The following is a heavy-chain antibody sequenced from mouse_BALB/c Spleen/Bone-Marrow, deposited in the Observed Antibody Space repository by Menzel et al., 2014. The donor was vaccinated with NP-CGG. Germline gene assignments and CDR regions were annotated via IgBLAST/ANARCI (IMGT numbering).Heavy chain of an antibody. J-gene: IGHJ1*01. CDR2: SRNKANDYTT. D-gene: IGHD1-1*01. CDR1: GFTFSDFY. CDR3: ARDYYGSSYWYFDV. V-gene: IGHV7-1*02. Sequence: DVMLVESGGGLVQPGGSLRLSCATSGFTFSDFYMEWVRQPPGKRLEWIAASRNKANDYTTEYSASEKGRFIVSRDTSQSNRYLQMNALRAEDTAIYYCARDYYGSSYWYFDVWGAGTTVTVSS.